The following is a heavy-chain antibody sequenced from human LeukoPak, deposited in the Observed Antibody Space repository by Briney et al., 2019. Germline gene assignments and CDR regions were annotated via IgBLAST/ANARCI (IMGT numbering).Heavy chain of an antibody. CDR3: ARSVVANFYYYYYYMDV. Sequence: GGSLRLSCAASGFTFSSYWMSWVRQAPGKGLEWVANIKQDGSEKYYVDSVKGRFTISRDNAKNSLYLQMNSLRAEDTAVYYCARSVVANFYYYYYYMDVWGKGTTVTVSS. D-gene: IGHD2-15*01. CDR2: IKQDGSEK. CDR1: GFTFSSYW. J-gene: IGHJ6*03. V-gene: IGHV3-7*01.